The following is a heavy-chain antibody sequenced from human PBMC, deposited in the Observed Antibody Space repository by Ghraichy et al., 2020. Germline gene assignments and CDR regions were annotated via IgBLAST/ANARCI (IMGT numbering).Heavy chain of an antibody. Sequence: SVKVSCKASGGTFSSYAISWVRQAPGQGLEWMGGIIPIFGTANYAQKFQGRVTITADESTSTAYMELSSLRSEDTAVYYCARDFRSSGPWDYYGMDVWGQGTTVTVSS. CDR2: IIPIFGTA. CDR3: ARDFRSSGPWDYYGMDV. D-gene: IGHD3-22*01. V-gene: IGHV1-69*13. CDR1: GGTFSSYA. J-gene: IGHJ6*02.